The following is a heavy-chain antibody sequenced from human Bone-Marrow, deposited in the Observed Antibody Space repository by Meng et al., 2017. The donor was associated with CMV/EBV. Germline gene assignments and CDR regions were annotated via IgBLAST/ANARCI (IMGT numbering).Heavy chain of an antibody. CDR2: ISWNSGSI. J-gene: IGHJ3*02. V-gene: IGHV3-9*01. Sequence: GGSLRLSCAASGFTFDDYAMHWVRQAPGKGLEWVSGISWNSGSIGYADSVKGRFTISRDNAKNSLYLQMNSLRAEDTALYYCAKGQGKGAFDSWGQGTMVTVSS. CDR3: AKGQGKGAFDS. CDR1: GFTFDDYA. D-gene: IGHD3-10*01.